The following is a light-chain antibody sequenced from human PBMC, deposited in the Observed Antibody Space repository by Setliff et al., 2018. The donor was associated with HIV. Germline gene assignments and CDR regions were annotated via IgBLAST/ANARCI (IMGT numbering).Light chain of an antibody. CDR3: CSYARISTYV. CDR1: SSDVGSYNL. J-gene: IGLJ1*01. Sequence: QSALTQPASVSGSPGQSITISCTGTSSDVGSYNLVSWYQQHPGKAPKLMIYEVIKRPSGVSNRFSGSKSGNTASLTISGLQAEDEADYYCCSYARISTYVFGTGTKVTVL. CDR2: EVI. V-gene: IGLV2-23*02.